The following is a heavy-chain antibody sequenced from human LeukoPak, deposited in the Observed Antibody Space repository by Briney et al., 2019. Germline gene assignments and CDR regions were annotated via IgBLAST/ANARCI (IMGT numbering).Heavy chain of an antibody. CDR3: ARRKGYDSSGADY. J-gene: IGHJ4*02. CDR2: IYPGDSDT. V-gene: IGHV5-51*01. D-gene: IGHD3-22*01. Sequence: GESLKISCKASGYSFTTYWIAWVRQMPGKGLEWMGIIYPGDSDTIYSPSFQGQVTISADKSISTAYLQWSSLKASDTATYYCARRKGYDSSGADYWGQGTLLTVSS. CDR1: GYSFTTYW.